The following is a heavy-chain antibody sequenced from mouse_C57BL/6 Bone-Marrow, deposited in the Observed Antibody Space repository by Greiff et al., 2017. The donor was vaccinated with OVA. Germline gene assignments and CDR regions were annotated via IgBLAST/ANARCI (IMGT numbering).Heavy chain of an antibody. CDR2: IYPRDGST. Sequence: QVHVKQSGPELVKPGASVKLSCKASGYTFTSYDINWVKQRPGQGLEWIGWIYPRDGSTKYNEKFKGKATLTVDTSSSTAYMELHSLTSEDSAVYFCARVGWFAYWGQGTLVTVSA. V-gene: IGHV1-85*01. CDR1: GYTFTSYD. CDR3: ARVGWFAY. J-gene: IGHJ3*01.